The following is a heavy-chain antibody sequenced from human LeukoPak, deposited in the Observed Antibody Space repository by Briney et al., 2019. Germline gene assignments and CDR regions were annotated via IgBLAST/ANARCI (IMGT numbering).Heavy chain of an antibody. D-gene: IGHD2-15*01. Sequence: PSETLSLTCTVSGGSISSGSYYWSWIRQPAGKGLEWIGRIYTSGSTNYNPSLKSRVTISVDTSKNQFSLKLSSVTAADTAVYYCARVYCSGGSCLFDYWGQGTLVTVSS. V-gene: IGHV4-61*02. CDR3: ARVYCSGGSCLFDY. CDR2: IYTSGST. CDR1: GGSISSGSYY. J-gene: IGHJ4*02.